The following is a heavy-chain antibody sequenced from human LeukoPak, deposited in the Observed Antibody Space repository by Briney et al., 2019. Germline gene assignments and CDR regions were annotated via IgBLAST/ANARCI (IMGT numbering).Heavy chain of an antibody. CDR1: GYTFTTYG. CDR2: INPNSGGT. CDR3: ARGWSIAVAADDY. J-gene: IGHJ4*02. Sequence: ASVKVSCKASGYTFTTYGISWVRQAPGQGLEWMGWINPNSGGTNYAQKFQGRVTMTRDTSISTAYMELSRLRSDDTAVYYCARGWSIAVAADDYWGQGTLVTVSS. D-gene: IGHD6-19*01. V-gene: IGHV1-2*02.